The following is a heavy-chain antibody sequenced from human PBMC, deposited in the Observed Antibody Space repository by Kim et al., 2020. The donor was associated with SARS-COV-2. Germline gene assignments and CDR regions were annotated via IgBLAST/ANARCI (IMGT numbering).Heavy chain of an antibody. J-gene: IGHJ3*01. Sequence: ASVKVSCKTSGYTFTRHHMHWLRQAPGQEFEWMGIINPHSGLKTDAQNFQGRVTMTTDTSTSTFYMELSNLRSEDTAVYYCARGGTTSGNTFDLWGQGTMVTVSS. CDR1: GYTFTRHH. CDR2: INPHSGLK. V-gene: IGHV1-46*01. CDR3: ARGGTTSGNTFDL. D-gene: IGHD1-1*01.